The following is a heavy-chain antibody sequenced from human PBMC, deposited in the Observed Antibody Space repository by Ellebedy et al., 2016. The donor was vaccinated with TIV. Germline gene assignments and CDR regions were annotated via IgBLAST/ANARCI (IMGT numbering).Heavy chain of an antibody. CDR1: GGSISSYY. Sequence: SETLSLTXTVSGGSISSYYWSWIRQPPGKGLEWIGYIYYSGSTNYNPSLKSRVTISVDTSKNQFSLKLSSVTAADTAVYYCAVVVVAASGWFNPWGQGTLVTVSS. V-gene: IGHV4-59*08. D-gene: IGHD2-15*01. J-gene: IGHJ5*02. CDR3: AVVVVAASGWFNP. CDR2: IYYSGST.